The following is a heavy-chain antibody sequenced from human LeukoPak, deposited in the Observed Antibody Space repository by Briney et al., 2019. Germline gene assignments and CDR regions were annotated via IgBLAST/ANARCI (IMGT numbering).Heavy chain of an antibody. CDR1: GYTFTDYY. CDR3: ARHRGGYSYGYPIGAFDI. Sequence: ASVKVSCKASGYTFTDYYMHWVRQAPGQGLEWMGWINPNSGGTNYAQKFQGRVTMTRDTSISTAYMELSRLRSDDTAVYYCARHRGGYSYGYPIGAFDIWGQGTMVTVSS. J-gene: IGHJ3*02. CDR2: INPNSGGT. D-gene: IGHD5-18*01. V-gene: IGHV1-2*02.